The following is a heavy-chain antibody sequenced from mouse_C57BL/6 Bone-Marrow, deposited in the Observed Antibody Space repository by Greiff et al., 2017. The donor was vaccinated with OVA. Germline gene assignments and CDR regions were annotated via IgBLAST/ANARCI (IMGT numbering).Heavy chain of an antibody. V-gene: IGHV14-3*01. CDR2: RDPANGKT. CDR1: GFNIKNTY. CDR3: ARVYSGSSPFGAY. D-gene: IGHD1-1*01. Sequence: EVQLQQSVAELVRPGASVKLSCTASGFNIKNTYMHWVKQRPEQGLEWIGRRDPANGKTKYAPKVQGKATITADTSSTPAYLHLSSLTSDDTALSYCARVYSGSSPFGAYWGQGTLVTVSA. J-gene: IGHJ3*01.